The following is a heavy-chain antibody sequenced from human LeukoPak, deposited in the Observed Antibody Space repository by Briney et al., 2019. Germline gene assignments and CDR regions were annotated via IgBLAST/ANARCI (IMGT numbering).Heavy chain of an antibody. CDR1: GGSISSYY. V-gene: IGHV4-4*07. D-gene: IGHD2-21*01. Sequence: PSEALSLTCTVSGGSISSYYWSWIRQPAGKGLEWIGRIYTSGSTNYNPSLKSRVTMSVDTSKNQFSLKLSSVTAADTAVYYCAGDLWPAWYFDLWGRGTLVTVSS. J-gene: IGHJ2*01. CDR2: IYTSGST. CDR3: AGDLWPAWYFDL.